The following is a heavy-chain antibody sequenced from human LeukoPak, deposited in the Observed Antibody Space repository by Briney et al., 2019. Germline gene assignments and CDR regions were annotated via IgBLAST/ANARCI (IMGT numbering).Heavy chain of an antibody. Sequence: GGSLRLSCAASGFTVSSNYMSWVRQAPGKGLEWVSVIYSGGSTYYADSVKGRFTISRDNSKNTVFLQMNSLRAEDTAVYFCAKERQAGDYFTSDYWGQGTLVTVSS. CDR1: GFTVSSNY. J-gene: IGHJ4*02. CDR2: IYSGGST. D-gene: IGHD2-21*01. CDR3: AKERQAGDYFTSDY. V-gene: IGHV3-53*01.